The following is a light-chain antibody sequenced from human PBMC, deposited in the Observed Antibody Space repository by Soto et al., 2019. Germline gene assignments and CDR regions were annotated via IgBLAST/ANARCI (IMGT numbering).Light chain of an antibody. J-gene: IGLJ2*01. Sequence: QSVLTQPPSASGSPGQSVTISCTGTSSDVGGYNYVSWYQQPPGKAPKLMIYEVSKRPSGVPDRFSGSKSGNTASLTVSGLQAEDEADYYCSSYAGSSNLVFGGGTQLTVL. CDR2: EVS. CDR3: SSYAGSSNLV. CDR1: SSDVGGYNY. V-gene: IGLV2-8*01.